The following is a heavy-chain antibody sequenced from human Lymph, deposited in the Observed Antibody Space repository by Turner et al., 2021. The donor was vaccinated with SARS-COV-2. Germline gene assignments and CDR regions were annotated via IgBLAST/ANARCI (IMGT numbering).Heavy chain of an antibody. J-gene: IGHJ4*02. CDR2: SSSSSSYI. Sequence: EVQLVESGGGLVKPGGSLRLSCAASGFPFSTYSMNWVRQAPGKGLEWISSSSSSSSYIYYADSVKGRFTISRDEAKNSLYLQMNSLRAEDTAVYYCARDIPTTADYFDYWGQGTLVTVSS. CDR1: GFPFSTYS. CDR3: ARDIPTTADYFDY. D-gene: IGHD4-17*01. V-gene: IGHV3-21*01.